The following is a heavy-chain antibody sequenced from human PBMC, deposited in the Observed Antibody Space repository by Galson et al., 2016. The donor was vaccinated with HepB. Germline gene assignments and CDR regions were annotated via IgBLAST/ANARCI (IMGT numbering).Heavy chain of an antibody. CDR2: VSVSGSST. Sequence: SLRLSCAASGFTSSSFAMNWVRQAPGKGLEWVAGVSVSGSSTYYADSVRGRFTISRDNSKNTVYLQMDNLRGDDTALYFCAKGLKFYGVLTGDAFDIWGQGTVGAVSA. J-gene: IGHJ3*02. V-gene: IGHV3-23*01. CDR3: AKGLKFYGVLTGDAFDI. CDR1: GFTSSSFA. D-gene: IGHD3-9*01.